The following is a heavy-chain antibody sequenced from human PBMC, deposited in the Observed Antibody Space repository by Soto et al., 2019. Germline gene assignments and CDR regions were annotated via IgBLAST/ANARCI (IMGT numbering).Heavy chain of an antibody. CDR3: ARSHYDGSSGYVRYYYYYGMDV. Sequence: PSETLSLTCTVSGGSISSGGYYWSWIRQHPGKGLEWIGYIYYSGSTYYNPSLKSRVTISVDTSKNQFSLKRSSVTAADTAVYYCARSHYDGSSGYVRYYYYYGMDVWGQGTTVTVSS. CDR2: IYYSGST. V-gene: IGHV4-31*03. CDR1: GGSISSGGYY. J-gene: IGHJ6*02. D-gene: IGHD3-22*01.